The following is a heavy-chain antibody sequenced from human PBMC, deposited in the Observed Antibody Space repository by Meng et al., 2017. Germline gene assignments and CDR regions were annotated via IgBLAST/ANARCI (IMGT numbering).Heavy chain of an antibody. CDR2: ISNDGSNK. D-gene: IGHD4-17*01. CDR1: GFTLSSYE. CDR3: ARDIYGDYLSEYAFDI. Sequence: GGSLRLSCAASGFTLSSYEMNWVRQAPGKGMEWVAVISNDGSNKHYADSVKGRFTISRDNSKKTLYLQMNSLRAEDTAVYYCARDIYGDYLSEYAFDIWGQGTMVTVSS. J-gene: IGHJ3*02. V-gene: IGHV3-30*04.